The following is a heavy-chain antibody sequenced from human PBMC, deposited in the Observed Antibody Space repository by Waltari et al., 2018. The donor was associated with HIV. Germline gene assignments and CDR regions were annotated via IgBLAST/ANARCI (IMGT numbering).Heavy chain of an antibody. V-gene: IGHV3-74*01. CDR1: GLTFRSYW. J-gene: IGHJ6*02. D-gene: IGHD3-16*01. CDR2: INSDGYST. CDR3: ARALGYYGMDV. Sequence: EVQLVASGGGLVKPGGSLRLSCAASGLTFRSYWMPWVRQAPGKGLVWVSRINSDGYSTTYADSVKGRFTISRDNAKNTLYLQMNSLRAEDTAVYYCARALGYYGMDVWGQGTTVTVSS.